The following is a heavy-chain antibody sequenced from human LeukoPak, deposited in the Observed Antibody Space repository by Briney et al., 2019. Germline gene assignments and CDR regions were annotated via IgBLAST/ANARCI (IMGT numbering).Heavy chain of an antibody. J-gene: IGHJ6*03. V-gene: IGHV4-4*02. CDR3: ARVVAGYCTGTTCYYYYYMDV. D-gene: IGHD2-8*02. CDR1: GGSITRSNW. CDR2: IYHSGTT. Sequence: SGTLSLTCAVSGGSITRSNWWSWVRQPPGKGLEWIGQIYHSGTTNYNPSLKSRVSISVDKSKSLFSLKLSSVTAADTAVYFCARVVAGYCTGTTCYYYYYMDVWGKGTTVTVSS.